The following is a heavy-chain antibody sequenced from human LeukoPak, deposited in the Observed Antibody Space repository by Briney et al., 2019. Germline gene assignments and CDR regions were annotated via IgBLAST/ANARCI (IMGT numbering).Heavy chain of an antibody. CDR2: INHSGST. CDR3: GRDHRYSGYSPTRQGDAVDY. V-gene: IGHV4-34*01. D-gene: IGHD5-12*01. CDR1: GGSFSGYY. Sequence: PSETLSLTCAVYGGSFSGYYWSWIRQPPGKGLEWVGEINHSGSTNYNPSLKSRGTISVDTSKNQFSLKLSSVTAADAAVYYWGRDHRYSGYSPTRQGDAVDYWGQGTLVTVSS. J-gene: IGHJ4*02.